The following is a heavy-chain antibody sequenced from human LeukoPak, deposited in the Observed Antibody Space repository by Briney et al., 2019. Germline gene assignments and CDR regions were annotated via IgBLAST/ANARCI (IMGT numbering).Heavy chain of an antibody. Sequence: PSETLSLTCGVSGGSISNTNWWTWVRQPPGKGLEWIGEVNLQGSTNYNPSLKSRVAISVDKSENHISLKLTSVTAADAAVYYCASGTRYNPFDYWGQGTRVTVSS. CDR2: VNLQGST. CDR3: ASGTRYNPFDY. J-gene: IGHJ4*02. CDR1: GGSISNTNW. V-gene: IGHV4-4*02. D-gene: IGHD3-16*02.